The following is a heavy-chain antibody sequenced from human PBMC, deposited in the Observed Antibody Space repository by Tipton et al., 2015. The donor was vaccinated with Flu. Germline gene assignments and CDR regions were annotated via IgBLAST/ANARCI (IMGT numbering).Heavy chain of an antibody. D-gene: IGHD2-21*02. V-gene: IGHV4-39*07. CDR2: IYYSGST. CDR1: GGSISSSSYY. CDR3: ARDPTQRCGGDCYSTWASYYGMDV. J-gene: IGHJ6*02. Sequence: TLSLTCTVSGGSISSSSYYWGWIRQHPGQGLEWIGGIYYSGSTYYNPSLKSRVTISVDTSKNQFSLKLSSVTAADTAVYYCARDPTQRCGGDCYSTWASYYGMDVWGQGTTVTVSS.